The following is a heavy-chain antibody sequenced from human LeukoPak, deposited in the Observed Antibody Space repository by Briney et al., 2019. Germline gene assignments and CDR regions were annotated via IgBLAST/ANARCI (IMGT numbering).Heavy chain of an antibody. V-gene: IGHV1-18*01. J-gene: IGHJ4*02. CDR3: ARRVTGAQDDY. Sequence: ASVKVSCKASGYTFTSYGISWVRQAPGQGLEWMRWISVYNGNTNYAQKIQGRATMTTDTSTSTAYMELRSLRSDDTAVYYCARRVTGAQDDYWGQGTLVTVSS. CDR2: ISVYNGNT. D-gene: IGHD1-20*01. CDR1: GYTFTSYG.